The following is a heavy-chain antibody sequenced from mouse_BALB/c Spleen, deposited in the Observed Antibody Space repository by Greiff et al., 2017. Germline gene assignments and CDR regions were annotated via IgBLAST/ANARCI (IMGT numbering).Heavy chain of an antibody. Sequence: VQLKESGPGLVQPSQSLSITCTVSGFSLTSYGVHWVRQSPGKGLEWLGVIWSGGSTDYNAAFISRLSISKDNSKSQVFFKMNSLQANDTAIYYCARDGYYGRGYFDVWGAGTTVTVSS. CDR2: IWSGGST. CDR1: GFSLTSYG. CDR3: ARDGYYGRGYFDV. D-gene: IGHD2-3*01. V-gene: IGHV2-2*02. J-gene: IGHJ1*01.